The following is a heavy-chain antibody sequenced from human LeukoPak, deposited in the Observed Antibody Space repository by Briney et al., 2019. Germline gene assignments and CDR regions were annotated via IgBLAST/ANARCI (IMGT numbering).Heavy chain of an antibody. V-gene: IGHV3-23*01. J-gene: IGHJ2*01. Sequence: GGSLRLSCAASGFTFSSYGINWVRQAPGKGLEWVSYIADDSTATYYPDSVKGRFTISRDNSKNTLSLLMNSLGAEDTAVYYCARGSFGTHWYFDLWGRGTMVTVSS. D-gene: IGHD3-10*01. CDR2: IADDSTAT. CDR1: GFTFSSYG. CDR3: ARGSFGTHWYFDL.